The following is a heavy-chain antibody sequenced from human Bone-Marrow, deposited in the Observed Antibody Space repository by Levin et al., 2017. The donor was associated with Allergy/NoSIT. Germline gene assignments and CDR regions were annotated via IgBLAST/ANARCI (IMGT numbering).Heavy chain of an antibody. D-gene: IGHD6-19*01. V-gene: IGHV3-33*01. CDR2: ISHDATII. CDR3: ARGGVIPQGSGWHFPGDYYYYMAV. J-gene: IGHJ6*03. Sequence: GGSLRLSCAASGFDFSAYGMHWVRQVPGKGLEWVALISHDATIIHYGDSVKGRFTISRDKANNTLFLYMTSLRGDDTAVYYCARGGVIPQGSGWHFPGDYYYYMAVWGKGSTVLVSS. CDR1: GFDFSAYG.